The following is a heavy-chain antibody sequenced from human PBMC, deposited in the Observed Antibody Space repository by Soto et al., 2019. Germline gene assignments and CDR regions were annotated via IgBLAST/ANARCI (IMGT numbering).Heavy chain of an antibody. Sequence: VQLLESGGGLIQPGGSLTLSCEASGFIFNHYAMIWVRQAPGKGPEWLSFIGGGGLMTYYADSVRGRFTVSRDNSKDTVYLQMPSLRAEDPAVYYCAKQFQASATWSSLGPWCPGTMVTVSS. CDR3: AKQFQASATWSSLGP. CDR1: GFIFNHYA. J-gene: IGHJ5*02. V-gene: IGHV3-23*01. CDR2: IGGGGLMT. D-gene: IGHD7-27*01.